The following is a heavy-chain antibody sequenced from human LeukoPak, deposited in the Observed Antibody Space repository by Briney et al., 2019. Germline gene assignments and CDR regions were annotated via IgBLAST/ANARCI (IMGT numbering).Heavy chain of an antibody. CDR1: GFTFSSSG. J-gene: IGHJ4*02. CDR3: AKDGAWLRFDD. D-gene: IGHD5-12*01. CDR2: ISDSSSTI. Sequence: GGSLRLSCAASGFTFSSSGMNWVRRAPGKGLEWVSYISDSSSTIYYADSVKGRFTISRDDSKNTLYLQMNNLRAEDTAVYYCAKDGAWLRFDDWGQGILVTVSS. V-gene: IGHV3-48*01.